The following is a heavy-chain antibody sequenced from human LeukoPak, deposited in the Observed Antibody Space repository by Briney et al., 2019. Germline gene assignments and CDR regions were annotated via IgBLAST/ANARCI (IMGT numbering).Heavy chain of an antibody. J-gene: IGHJ6*02. CDR1: GFTFSSYA. Sequence: GRSLRLSCAASGFTFSSYAMSWVRQAPGKGLEWVSAISGSGGSTYYADSVKGRFTISRDNSKNTLYLQMNSLRAEDTAVYYCAKGGSGYYPPYYYNGMDVWGQGTTVTVSS. CDR2: ISGSGGST. D-gene: IGHD3-22*01. V-gene: IGHV3-23*01. CDR3: AKGGSGYYPPYYYNGMDV.